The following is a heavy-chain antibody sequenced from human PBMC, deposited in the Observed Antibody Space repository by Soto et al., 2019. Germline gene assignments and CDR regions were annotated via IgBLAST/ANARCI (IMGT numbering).Heavy chain of an antibody. V-gene: IGHV3-48*02. J-gene: IGHJ3*02. Sequence: EVQLVESGGGLVQPGGSLRLSCAASGFTFSSYSMNWVRQAPGKGLEWVSYISSSSSTIYYADPAKGRFTISRDNAKNSLSLQLNRLRYEDTAVYYCARDREYRGSFHCHYAFDILCQGTIVTLSS. CDR1: GFTFSSYS. D-gene: IGHD2-15*01. CDR2: ISSSSSTI. CDR3: ARDREYRGSFHCHYAFDI.